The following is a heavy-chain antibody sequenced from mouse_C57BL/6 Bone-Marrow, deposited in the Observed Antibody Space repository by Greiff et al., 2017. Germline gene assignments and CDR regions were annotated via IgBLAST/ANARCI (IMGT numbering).Heavy chain of an antibody. J-gene: IGHJ3*01. CDR1: GYTFTSYW. Sequence: QVQLQQPGAELVRPGSSVKLSCKASGYTFTSYWMHWVKQRPIQGLEWIGNIDPSDSETHYNQKFKDKATLTVDKSSSTAYMQLSSLTSEDAAVYYCARSTTVVAGWFAYRGQGTLVTDSA. V-gene: IGHV1-52*01. D-gene: IGHD1-1*01. CDR3: ARSTTVVAGWFAY. CDR2: IDPSDSET.